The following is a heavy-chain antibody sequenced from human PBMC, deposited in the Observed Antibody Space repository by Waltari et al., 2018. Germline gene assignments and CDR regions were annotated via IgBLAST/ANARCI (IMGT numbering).Heavy chain of an antibody. CDR1: GYTFSDYG. Sequence: QVQLVQSGAEVKKPGASVKVSCKASGYTFSDYGISWVRQAPGQGLEWMGWISGNNGDTNHPQKFQGRLIMTENTPATIVYMELTYLPADDTAVYYCARERHRLMEEGYLMALDPWGQGTLVTVSS. J-gene: IGHJ5*02. V-gene: IGHV1-18*01. CDR3: ARERHRLMEEGYLMALDP. CDR2: ISGNNGDT. D-gene: IGHD3-3*01.